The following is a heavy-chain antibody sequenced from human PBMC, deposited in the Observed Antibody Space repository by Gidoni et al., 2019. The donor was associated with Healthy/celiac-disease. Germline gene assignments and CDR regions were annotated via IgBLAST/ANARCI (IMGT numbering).Heavy chain of an antibody. D-gene: IGHD1-26*01. CDR1: VGTFSSYA. J-gene: IGHJ5*02. CDR3: ARDSGSYPYNWFDP. Sequence: QVQLVQSGAEVKKPGSSVKVSCKASVGTFSSYALSWLRQAPGQGLEWMGGIIPIFGTANYAQKFQGRVTITADESTSTSYMELSSLRSEDTAVYYCARDSGSYPYNWFDPWGQGTLVTVSS. V-gene: IGHV1-69*01. CDR2: IIPIFGTA.